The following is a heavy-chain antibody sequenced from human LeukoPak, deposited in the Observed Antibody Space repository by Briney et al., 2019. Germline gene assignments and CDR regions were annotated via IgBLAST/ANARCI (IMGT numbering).Heavy chain of an antibody. Sequence: PSETLSLTCTVSGGSMSSYYWGWIRQPPGKGLEWIGYIYAGGTTNYNPSLKSRLTISTDTSKTQFSLRLSSVTAADTAVYYCARLVSGYYYYMDVWGKGTTVTVSS. CDR2: IYAGGTT. CDR3: ARLVSGYYYYMDV. J-gene: IGHJ6*03. V-gene: IGHV4-4*09. D-gene: IGHD2-21*01. CDR1: GGSMSSYY.